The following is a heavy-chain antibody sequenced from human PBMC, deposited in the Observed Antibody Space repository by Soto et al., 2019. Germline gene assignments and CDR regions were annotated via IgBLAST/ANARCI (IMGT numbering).Heavy chain of an antibody. J-gene: IGHJ6*02. CDR2: ISYDGSNK. CDR1: GFTFSSYG. V-gene: IGHV3-30*18. Sequence: GGSLRLSCAASGFTFSSYGMHWVRQAPGKGLEWVAVISYDGSNKYYADSVKGRFTISRDNSKNTLYLQMSSLRAEDTAVYYCAKQAAAPIGPQNYYYYYGMDVWGQGTTVTVSS. D-gene: IGHD6-25*01. CDR3: AKQAAAPIGPQNYYYYYGMDV.